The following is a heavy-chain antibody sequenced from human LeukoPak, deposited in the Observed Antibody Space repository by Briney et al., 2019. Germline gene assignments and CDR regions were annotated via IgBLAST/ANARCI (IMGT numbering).Heavy chain of an antibody. CDR3: VKDPSKSGWYGYVDF. CDR1: GFTFSNYA. CDR2: TSYDGSNK. J-gene: IGHJ4*02. D-gene: IGHD6-19*01. V-gene: IGHV3-30*18. Sequence: PGGSLRLSCAASGFTFSNYAMHWVRQAPGKGLEWVAVTSYDGSNKYYEDSVKGRFTISRDNSKNTLYLQMNSLRAEDTAVYYCVKDPSKSGWYGYVDFWGQGTLIAVSS.